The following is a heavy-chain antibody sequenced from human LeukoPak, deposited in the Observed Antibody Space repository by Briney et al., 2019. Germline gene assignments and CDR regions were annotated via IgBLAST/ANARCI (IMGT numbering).Heavy chain of an antibody. Sequence: PGGSLRLSCAASGFTFSSYAMSWVRQAPGKGLEWVSAISGSGGSTYYADSVKGRFTISRDNSKNTLYLQMNSLRAEDTAVYYCARDGYSSGWYYDYWGQGTLVTVSS. D-gene: IGHD6-19*01. CDR3: ARDGYSSGWYYDY. CDR2: ISGSGGST. V-gene: IGHV3-23*01. CDR1: GFTFSSYA. J-gene: IGHJ4*02.